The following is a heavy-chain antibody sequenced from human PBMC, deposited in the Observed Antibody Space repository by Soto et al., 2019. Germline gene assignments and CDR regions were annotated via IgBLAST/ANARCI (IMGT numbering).Heavy chain of an antibody. J-gene: IGHJ6*02. CDR1: GFTFSSYS. D-gene: IGHD4-17*01. CDR2: ISSSSSTI. V-gene: IGHV3-48*02. Sequence: GGSLRLSCAASGFTFSSYSMNWVRQAPGKGLEWVSYISSSSSTIYYADSVKGRFTISRDNAKNSLYLQMNSLRDEDTAVYYCARVLTTVTVPHFEHYGMDVWGQGTTVTVSS. CDR3: ARVLTTVTVPHFEHYGMDV.